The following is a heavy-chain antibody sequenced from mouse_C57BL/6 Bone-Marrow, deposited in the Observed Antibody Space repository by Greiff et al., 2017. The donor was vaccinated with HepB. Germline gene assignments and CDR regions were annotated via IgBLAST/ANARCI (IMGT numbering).Heavy chain of an antibody. Sequence: VQLKESGAELVRPGASVKLSCTASGFNIKDDYMHWVKQRPEQGLEWIGWIDPENGDTEYASKFQGKATITADTSSNTAYLQLSSLTSEDTAVYYCTTSLRTYWYFDVWGQGTSVTVSS. D-gene: IGHD6-5*01. CDR1: GFNIKDDY. V-gene: IGHV14-4*01. CDR2: IDPENGDT. CDR3: TTSLRTYWYFDV. J-gene: IGHJ1*01.